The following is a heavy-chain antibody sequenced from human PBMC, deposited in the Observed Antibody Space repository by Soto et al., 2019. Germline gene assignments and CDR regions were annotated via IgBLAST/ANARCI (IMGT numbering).Heavy chain of an antibody. J-gene: IGHJ4*02. CDR3: ARGISEAVAPIMGCYFDY. D-gene: IGHD5-12*01. Sequence: EVHLVESGGGLVQPGGSLRLSCAASGFAFRDLYMDWVRQAPGKGLEWVGRVRNKANSYTTEYAASVKGRFTISRDDSKNSLYLQMISLRVEDTAVYYCARGISEAVAPIMGCYFDYWGQGTLVTVSS. CDR1: GFAFRDLY. CDR2: VRNKANSYTT. V-gene: IGHV3-72*01.